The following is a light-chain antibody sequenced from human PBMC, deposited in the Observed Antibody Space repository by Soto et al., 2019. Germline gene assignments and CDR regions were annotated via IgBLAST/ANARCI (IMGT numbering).Light chain of an antibody. Sequence: QAVVTQPASVSGSPGQSITISCTGTSSDVGGYNFVSWYQQHPGKAPKLMIYEVSNRPSGVSNRFSGSKSGNTASLTISGLQAEDEADYYCSSYTSSSTPQVFGTGTKLTV. V-gene: IGLV2-14*01. J-gene: IGLJ1*01. CDR1: SSDVGGYNF. CDR3: SSYTSSSTPQV. CDR2: EVS.